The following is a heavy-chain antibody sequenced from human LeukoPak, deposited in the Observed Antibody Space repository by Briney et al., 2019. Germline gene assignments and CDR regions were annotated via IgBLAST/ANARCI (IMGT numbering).Heavy chain of an antibody. J-gene: IGHJ6*02. CDR3: ARDHTGGGLWDTDSSGYYYYYYGMDV. V-gene: IGHV4-59*01. Sequence: SETLSLTCTVSGGSLSSYYWSWIRQPPGKGLEWIAYIYYSGSTNYNPSLKSRVTISVDTSKHQFSLKLSSVTAADTAVYYCARDHTGGGLWDTDSSGYYYYYYGMDVWGQGTTVTVSS. D-gene: IGHD3-22*01. CDR1: GGSLSSYY. CDR2: IYYSGST.